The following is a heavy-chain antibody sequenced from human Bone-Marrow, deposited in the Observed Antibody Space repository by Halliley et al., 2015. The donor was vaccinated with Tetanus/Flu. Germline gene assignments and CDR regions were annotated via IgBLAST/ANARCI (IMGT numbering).Heavy chain of an antibody. D-gene: IGHD2-15*01. CDR2: IYYNGDT. CDR3: AAIDPGYCSGGFCYSAFDY. V-gene: IGHV4-61*01. Sequence: LRLSCTVSSASVSSGSYYWSWIRQPPGKGLEWIGSIYYNGDTNYNPSLKSRVTISVETSKNQFSLHLSSVTAADTAMYYCAAIDPGYCSGGFCYSAFDYWGQGTPVTVSS. CDR1: SASVSSGSYY. J-gene: IGHJ4*02.